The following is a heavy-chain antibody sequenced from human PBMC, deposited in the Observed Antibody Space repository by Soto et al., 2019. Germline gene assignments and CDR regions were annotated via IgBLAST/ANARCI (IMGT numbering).Heavy chain of an antibody. Sequence: SQTLPLTCTVSNAPVDSSTYTLGLIRQTPGKGLEWIGSIYNSGRTYYNPSLNSRVPVSVDTSTNQFSLKVTSVPPADTAVSYCLPAGVRAEYNDNCMGVWREASPVTVS. CDR1: NAPVDSSTYT. CDR2: IYNSGRT. D-gene: IGHD7-27*01. J-gene: IGHJ6*02. V-gene: IGHV4-39*01. CDR3: LPAGVRAEYNDNCMGV.